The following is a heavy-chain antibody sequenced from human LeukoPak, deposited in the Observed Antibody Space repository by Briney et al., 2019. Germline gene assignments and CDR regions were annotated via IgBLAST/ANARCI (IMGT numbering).Heavy chain of an antibody. CDR2: IYSGGST. D-gene: IGHD2-2*01. J-gene: IGHJ4*02. V-gene: IGHV3-53*01. Sequence: GGSVRLSCAASGFTVSSNYMSWVRQAPGKGLEWVSVIYSGGSTYYADSVKGRFTISRDNSKNTLYLQMNSLRAEDTAVYYCARYCSSTSCLYFDYWGQGTLVTVSS. CDR1: GFTVSSNY. CDR3: ARYCSSTSCLYFDY.